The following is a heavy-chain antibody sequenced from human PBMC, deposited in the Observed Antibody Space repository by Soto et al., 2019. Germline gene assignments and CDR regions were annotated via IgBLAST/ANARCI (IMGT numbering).Heavy chain of an antibody. V-gene: IGHV1-8*01. CDR1: GYTFSSYD. J-gene: IGHJ5*02. D-gene: IGHD3-3*01. Sequence: QVQLVQSGAEVKEPGASVKVSCKASGYTFSSYDINWVRQATGQGLEWMGWMNPNSGNTGSAQNFQGRVTMTRNTSISTAYMELSSLRSEDTAVYYCARVGYYDFWSGYLNWFDPWGQGTLVTVSS. CDR3: ARVGYYDFWSGYLNWFDP. CDR2: MNPNSGNT.